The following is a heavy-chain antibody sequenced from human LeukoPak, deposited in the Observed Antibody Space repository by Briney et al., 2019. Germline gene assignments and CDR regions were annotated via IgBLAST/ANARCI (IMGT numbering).Heavy chain of an antibody. CDR1: GYSFTSYW. V-gene: IGHV5-10-1*01. CDR3: ARRARPSSGWVDY. J-gene: IGHJ4*02. Sequence: GESLKISCKGSGYSFTSYWISWVRQMPGKGLEWMGRIDPSDSYTNYSPSFQGHVTISADRSISTAYLQWSSLKASDTAMYYCARRARPSSGWVDYWGQGTLVTVSS. CDR2: IDPSDSYT. D-gene: IGHD6-19*01.